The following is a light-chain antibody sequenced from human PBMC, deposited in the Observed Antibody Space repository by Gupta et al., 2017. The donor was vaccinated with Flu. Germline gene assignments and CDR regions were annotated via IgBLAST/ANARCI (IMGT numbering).Light chain of an antibody. Sequence: IVLTHSPATLSVSQGERATLSCRASQSVSSYLAWYQQKPGQAPRLLIYDASNRATGIPARFSGSGSGTDFTLTISSLEPEDFAVYYCQQRSNWLWTFGQGTKVEIK. J-gene: IGKJ1*01. V-gene: IGKV3-11*01. CDR2: DAS. CDR3: QQRSNWLWT. CDR1: QSVSSY.